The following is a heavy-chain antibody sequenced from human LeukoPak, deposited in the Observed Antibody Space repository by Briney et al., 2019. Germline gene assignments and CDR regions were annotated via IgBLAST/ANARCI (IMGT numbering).Heavy chain of an antibody. J-gene: IGHJ4*02. CDR3: ARDQEGFDY. CDR2: IYPRDGST. CDR1: GYTFTSNY. Sequence: ASVSVSCTASGYTFTSNYIHWVRQAPGQGLEWMGMIYPRDGSTSYAQKFQGRVTVTRDTSTSTVHMELSGLRSEDTAVYYCARDQEGFDYWGQGTLVTVSS. V-gene: IGHV1-46*01.